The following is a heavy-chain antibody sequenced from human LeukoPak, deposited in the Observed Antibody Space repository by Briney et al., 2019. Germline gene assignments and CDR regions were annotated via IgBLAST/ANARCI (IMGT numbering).Heavy chain of an antibody. CDR1: GFTFSNYW. Sequence: PRGSLRLSCAASGFTFSNYWTSWVRQAPGKGLEWVANIKQDGSEKNYVGSVKGRFTISRDNAKNSLYLQMNSLRAEDTAVYYCASQMSSSGRNYWGQGGLVTVSS. D-gene: IGHD3-10*01. V-gene: IGHV3-7*05. J-gene: IGHJ4*02. CDR2: IKQDGSEK. CDR3: ASQMSSSGRNY.